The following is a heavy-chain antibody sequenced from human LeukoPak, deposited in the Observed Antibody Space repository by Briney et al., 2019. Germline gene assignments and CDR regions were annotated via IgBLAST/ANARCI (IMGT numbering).Heavy chain of an antibody. Sequence: KPSETLSLTCTVSGGSISSSSYYWGWIRQPPGKGLEWIGSIYYSGSTYYNPSLKSRVTISVDTSKNQFSLKLSSVTAADTAVYYCAKDLYYYDSNVAFDIWGQGTMVTVSS. D-gene: IGHD3-22*01. CDR3: AKDLYYYDSNVAFDI. V-gene: IGHV4-39*07. CDR1: GGSISSSSYY. J-gene: IGHJ3*02. CDR2: IYYSGST.